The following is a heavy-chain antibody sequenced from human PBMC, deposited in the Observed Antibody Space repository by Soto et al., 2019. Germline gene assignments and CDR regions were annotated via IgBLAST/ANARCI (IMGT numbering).Heavy chain of an antibody. CDR2: IISGGYTI. CDR1: EFIFSRYE. J-gene: IGHJ6*04. Sequence: PGWSLRLSCLASEFIFSRYEMNWVRQAQGRAPEWVASIISGGYTIYYADSVKDRFTISRDNAKNSLYLQMNSLRAEEMALYYCARDGHTPFNNYGLDVWGKGTSVTV. CDR3: ARDGHTPFNNYGLDV. V-gene: IGHV3-48*03.